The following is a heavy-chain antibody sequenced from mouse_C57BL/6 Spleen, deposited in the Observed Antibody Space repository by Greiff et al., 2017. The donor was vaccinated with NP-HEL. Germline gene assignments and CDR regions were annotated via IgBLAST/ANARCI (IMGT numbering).Heavy chain of an antibody. CDR3: ARWDYYGSGFDY. V-gene: IGHV1-82*01. J-gene: IGHJ2*01. Sequence: VQLVESGPELVKPGASVKISCKASGYAFSSSWMNWVKQRPGKGLEWIGRIYPGDGDTNYNGKFKGKATLTADKSSSTAYMQLSSLTSEDSAVYFCARWDYYGSGFDYWGQGTTLTVSS. CDR2: IYPGDGDT. CDR1: GYAFSSSW. D-gene: IGHD1-1*01.